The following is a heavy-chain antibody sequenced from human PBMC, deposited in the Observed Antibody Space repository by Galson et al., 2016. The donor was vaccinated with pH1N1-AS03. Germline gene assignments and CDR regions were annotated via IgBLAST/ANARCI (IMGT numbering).Heavy chain of an antibody. D-gene: IGHD3-22*01. V-gene: IGHV5-51*03. Sequence: QSGAEVKKPGDSLKISCKSSGYGFNGYWTGWVRQMPGKGLEWMGIIFPGDSDTRYSPSFQGQVTISADKSTRTTYLQWRSLKAPDTAIYYCARPAHYDSSGRDALDVWGQGTMVTVSS. CDR1: GYGFNGYW. CDR3: ARPAHYDSSGRDALDV. J-gene: IGHJ3*01. CDR2: IFPGDSDT.